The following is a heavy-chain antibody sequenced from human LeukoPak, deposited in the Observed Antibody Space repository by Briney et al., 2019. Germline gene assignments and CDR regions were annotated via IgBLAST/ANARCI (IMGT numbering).Heavy chain of an antibody. J-gene: IGHJ4*02. V-gene: IGHV3-73*01. CDR3: TRYTGYEFPFDY. Sequence: GGSLRLSCAASGFTFSDSSMHWVRRAAGKGLEGVGRIRSRANAYATAYAASVNGRFTISRDDSKNTAYLQVNSLKTEDTAVYYCTRYTGYEFPFDYWGQGTLVTVSS. CDR2: IRSRANAYAT. CDR1: GFTFSDSS. D-gene: IGHD5-12*01.